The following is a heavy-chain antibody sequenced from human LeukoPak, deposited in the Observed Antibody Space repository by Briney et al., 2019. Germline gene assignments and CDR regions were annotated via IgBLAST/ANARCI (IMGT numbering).Heavy chain of an antibody. CDR2: TYYRSKWSN. V-gene: IGHV6-1*01. D-gene: IGHD3-10*01. Sequence: SQTLSLTCAISGDSVSSNSAAWNWIRQSPSRGLEWLGRTYYRSKWSNDYAVSVKSRVIINTDTSKNQFSLKLTSVTAADTAVYYCARDSAEGSGSYRYYFDYWGQGTLVTVSS. J-gene: IGHJ4*02. CDR3: ARDSAEGSGSYRYYFDY. CDR1: GDSVSSNSAA.